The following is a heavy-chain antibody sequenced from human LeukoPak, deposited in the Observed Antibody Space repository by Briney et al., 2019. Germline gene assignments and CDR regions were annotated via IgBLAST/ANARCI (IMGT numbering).Heavy chain of an antibody. CDR3: AKSVAGTAGRYYYGMDV. J-gene: IGHJ6*02. V-gene: IGHV1-46*01. Sequence: ASVKVSCKASGYTFTSYYMHWVRQAPGQGLEWMGIINPSGGSTSYAQKFQGRVTMTRDTSTSTVYMELSSLRSEDTAVYYCAKSVAGTAGRYYYGMDVWGQGTTVTVSS. D-gene: IGHD6-19*01. CDR2: INPSGGST. CDR1: GYTFTSYY.